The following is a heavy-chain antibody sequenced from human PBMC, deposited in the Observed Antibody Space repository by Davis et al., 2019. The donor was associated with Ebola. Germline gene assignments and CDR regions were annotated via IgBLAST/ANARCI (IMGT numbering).Heavy chain of an antibody. CDR1: GGSFSGYY. D-gene: IGHD3-16*01. CDR2: INHSGST. V-gene: IGHV4-34*01. CDR3: ARDGWGDYYGLDV. Sequence: MPSETLSLTCAVYGGSFSGYYWSWIRQPPGKGLEWIGEINHSGSTNYNPSLKSRVTISVDTSKNQFSLKLSSVTAADTAVYYCARDGWGDYYGLDVWGQGTTVTVSS. J-gene: IGHJ6*02.